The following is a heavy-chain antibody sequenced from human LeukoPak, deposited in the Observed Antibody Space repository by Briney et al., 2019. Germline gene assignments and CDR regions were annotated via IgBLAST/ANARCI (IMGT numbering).Heavy chain of an antibody. D-gene: IGHD3-3*01. CDR1: GYTFTSYD. CDR2: MNPNSGNT. J-gene: IGHJ5*02. Sequence: ASVKVSCKASGYTFTSYDINWVRQATGQGLEWMGWMNPNSGNTGYAQKFQGRVTMTRNTSISTAYMELSSLRSEDTAVYYCARSRGYDFWSGYHHWFDPWGQGTLVTASS. CDR3: ARSRGYDFWSGYHHWFDP. V-gene: IGHV1-8*01.